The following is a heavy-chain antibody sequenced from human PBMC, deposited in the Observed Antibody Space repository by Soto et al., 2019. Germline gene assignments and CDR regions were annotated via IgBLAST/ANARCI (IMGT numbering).Heavy chain of an antibody. Sequence: GGSLRLSCAASGFTFSSYAMHWVRQAPGKGLEWVAVISYDGSNKYYADSVKGRFTISRDNSKNTLYLQMNSLRAEDTAVYYCARRGSGSYGDDAFDIWGQGTMVTVSS. CDR1: GFTFSSYA. CDR2: ISYDGSNK. D-gene: IGHD1-26*01. J-gene: IGHJ3*02. V-gene: IGHV3-30-3*01. CDR3: ARRGSGSYGDDAFDI.